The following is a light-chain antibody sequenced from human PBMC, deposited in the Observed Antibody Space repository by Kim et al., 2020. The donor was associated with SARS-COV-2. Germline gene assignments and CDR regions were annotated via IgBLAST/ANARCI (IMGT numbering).Light chain of an antibody. V-gene: IGKV1-8*01. CDR2: AAS. CDR1: QGISSY. J-gene: IGKJ2*01. Sequence: ATTGDRVTITCRARQGISSYLAWYQQKPGKAPKLLIYAASTLQSGVPSRFSGSGSGTDFTLTISCLQSEDFATYYCQQYYSYPYTFGQGTKLEI. CDR3: QQYYSYPYT.